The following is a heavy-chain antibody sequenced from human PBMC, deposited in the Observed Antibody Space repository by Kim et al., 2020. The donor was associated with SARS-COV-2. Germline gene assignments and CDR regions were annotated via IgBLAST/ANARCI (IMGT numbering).Heavy chain of an antibody. CDR3: ARRGAGSGSYSVNYYFDY. CDR1: GGSISSSSYY. CDR2: IYYSGST. D-gene: IGHD3-10*01. J-gene: IGHJ4*02. V-gene: IGHV4-39*01. Sequence: SETLSLTCTVSGGSISSSSYYWGWIRQPPGKGLEWIGSIYYSGSTYYNPSLKSRVTISVDTSKNQFSLKLSSVTAADTAVYYCARRGAGSGSYSVNYYFDYWGQGTLVTVSS.